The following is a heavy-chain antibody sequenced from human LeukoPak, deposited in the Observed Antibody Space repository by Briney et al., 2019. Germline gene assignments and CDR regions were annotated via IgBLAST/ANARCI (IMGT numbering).Heavy chain of an antibody. CDR1: GFTFSSYS. CDR2: ISSSSTI. J-gene: IGHJ4*02. V-gene: IGHV3-48*02. D-gene: IGHD2-8*01. Sequence: GGSLRLSCAASGFTFSSYSMNWVRQAPGKGLEWVSYISSSSTIYYADSVKGRFTISRDNAKNSLYLQMNSLRDEDTAVYYCARGIRCFDYWGQGTLVTASS. CDR3: ARGIRCFDY.